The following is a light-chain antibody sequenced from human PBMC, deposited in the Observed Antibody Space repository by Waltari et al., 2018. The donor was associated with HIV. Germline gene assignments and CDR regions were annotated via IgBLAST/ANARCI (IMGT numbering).Light chain of an antibody. CDR1: SGSLASDY. J-gene: IGLJ3*02. CDR2: MDT. V-gene: IGLV6-57*03. Sequence: NLMLTQPRSVSASPGKTVTISCTRSSGSLASDYVQWYQQRPRSAPTTVISMDTQRPSGVPDRFSGSIDSSSNSASLTISGLKTEDEADYYCQSHDSSNHWVFGGGTKLTVL. CDR3: QSHDSSNHWV.